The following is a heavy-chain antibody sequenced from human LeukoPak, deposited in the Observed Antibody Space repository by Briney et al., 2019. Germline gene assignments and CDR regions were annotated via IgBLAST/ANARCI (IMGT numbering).Heavy chain of an antibody. Sequence: SVKVSCKASGGTFSSYAISWVRQAPGQGLEWMGGIIPIFGTANYAQKFQGRVTVTADESTSTSYMELSSLRSEDTAVYYCARQQGYCSGGSCGNYMDVWGKGTTVTVSS. CDR2: IIPIFGTA. V-gene: IGHV1-69*13. CDR1: GGTFSSYA. D-gene: IGHD2-15*01. CDR3: ARQQGYCSGGSCGNYMDV. J-gene: IGHJ6*03.